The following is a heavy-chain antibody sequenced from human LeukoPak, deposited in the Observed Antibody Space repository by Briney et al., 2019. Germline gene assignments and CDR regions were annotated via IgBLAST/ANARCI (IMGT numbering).Heavy chain of an antibody. V-gene: IGHV3-30*18. CDR2: ISYDGSNK. CDR1: GFTFSSYG. J-gene: IGHJ4*02. CDR3: AKMVMIMGFDY. D-gene: IGHD3-16*01. Sequence: SGGSLRLSCAASGFTFSSYGMHWVRQAPGKGLEWVAVISYDGSNKYYADSVKGRFTISRDNSKNTLYLQMNSLRAEDTAVYYCAKMVMIMGFDYWGQGALVTVSS.